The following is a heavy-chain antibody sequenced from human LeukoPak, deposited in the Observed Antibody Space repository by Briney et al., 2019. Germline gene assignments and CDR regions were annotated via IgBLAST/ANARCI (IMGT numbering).Heavy chain of an antibody. CDR2: FYHSGST. Sequence: SETLSLTCTVSGYSISRGYYWGWIRQPPGKGLEWIGSFYHSGSTYYNPSLKSRVTISVDASKNQFSLKLSSVTAADTAVYYCARDRGYSGQNWFDPWGQGTLVTVSS. J-gene: IGHJ5*02. D-gene: IGHD5-12*01. CDR1: GYSISRGYY. V-gene: IGHV4-38-2*02. CDR3: ARDRGYSGQNWFDP.